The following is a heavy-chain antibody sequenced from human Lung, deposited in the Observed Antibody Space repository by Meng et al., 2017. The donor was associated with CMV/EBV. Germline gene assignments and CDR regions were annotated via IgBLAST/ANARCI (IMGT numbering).Heavy chain of an antibody. J-gene: IGHJ5*02. V-gene: IGHV1-18*01. CDR1: TFHSYG. CDR3: ARRGPSYCGVDCLAWFDP. D-gene: IGHD2-21*01. CDR2: IRVYNGDT. Sequence: TFHSYGINWGRQAPGQGLEWMGWIRVYNGDTKYAQKFQGRVTMTADTSTSTAYMELRSLRSDDTAVYYCARRGPSYCGVDCLAWFDPWGQGTLVTVSS.